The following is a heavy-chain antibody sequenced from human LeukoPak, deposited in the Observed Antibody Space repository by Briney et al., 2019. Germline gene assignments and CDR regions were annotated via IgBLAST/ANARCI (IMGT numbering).Heavy chain of an antibody. V-gene: IGHV4-61*02. CDR1: GDSLNSGNFY. J-gene: IGHJ5*02. D-gene: IGHD6-19*01. CDR3: ARGRAGRLSASNWFDP. Sequence: SETLSLTCRVSGDSLNSGNFYWTWIRQPAGKGLEWIGRVFTNGDTSYDPSLKSRVTIFLDSSQNHFSLRLSSVAATDTAVYYCARGRAGRLSASNWFDPWGHGTLVTVSS. CDR2: VFTNGDT.